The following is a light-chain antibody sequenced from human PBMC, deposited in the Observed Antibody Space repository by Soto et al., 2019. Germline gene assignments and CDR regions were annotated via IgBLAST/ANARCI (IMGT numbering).Light chain of an antibody. CDR2: GAS. J-gene: IGKJ1*01. Sequence: LALSIGERATLSCRAIQRVSSIYFGWYQQKPAQAPSRLIYGASSRAAGIPDRFSGSGSGTEFTLTICSLLHAEVAAYYCRQHNGNSLLTFGQGTNVDIK. V-gene: IGKV3-20*01. CDR1: QRVSSIY. CDR3: RQHNGNSLLT.